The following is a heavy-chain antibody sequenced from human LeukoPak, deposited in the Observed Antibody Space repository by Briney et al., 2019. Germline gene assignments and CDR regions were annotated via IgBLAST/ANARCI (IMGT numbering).Heavy chain of an antibody. D-gene: IGHD6-19*01. Sequence: ASVKVSCRASGYTFTTYYMHWVRQSPGQGLEWMGIFNPSGGGTFYAQKFQGRVTMTGDTSTSTVYMELSSLRSDDTAVYYCARDGEPAVPGGAYFYGMGVWGQGTTVTVSS. CDR1: GYTFTTYY. CDR2: FNPSGGGT. CDR3: ARDGEPAVPGGAYFYGMGV. J-gene: IGHJ6*02. V-gene: IGHV1-46*01.